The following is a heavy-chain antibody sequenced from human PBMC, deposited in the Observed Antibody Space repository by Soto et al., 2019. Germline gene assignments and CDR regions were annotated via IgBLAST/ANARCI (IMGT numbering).Heavy chain of an antibody. J-gene: IGHJ4*02. CDR2: ISAYNGNT. CDR1: GYTFTSYG. D-gene: IGHD1-26*01. CDR3: ARNAYSGSYYYFDY. V-gene: IGHV1-18*01. Sequence: ASVKVSCKASGYTFTSYGISWVRQAPGQGLEWMGWISAYNGNTNYAQKLQGRVTMTTDTSTSTAYMELRSLRSDDTALYYCARNAYSGSYYYFDYWGQGTLVTVSS.